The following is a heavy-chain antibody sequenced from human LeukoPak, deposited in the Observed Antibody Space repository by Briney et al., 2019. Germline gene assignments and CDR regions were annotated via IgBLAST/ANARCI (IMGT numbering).Heavy chain of an antibody. CDR2: ISAYNGNT. J-gene: IGHJ4*02. D-gene: IGHD2-2*01. Sequence: GASVKVSCKASGYTFTSYGISWVRQAPGQGLEWMGWISAYNGNTNYAQKLQGRVTMTTDTSTSTAYMELRSLRSDDTAVYYCARVLVVVVPAAHPFDYWGQGTLVTVSS. V-gene: IGHV1-18*01. CDR1: GYTFTSYG. CDR3: ARVLVVVVPAAHPFDY.